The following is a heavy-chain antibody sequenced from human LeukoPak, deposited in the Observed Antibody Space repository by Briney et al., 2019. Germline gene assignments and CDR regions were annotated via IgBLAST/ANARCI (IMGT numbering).Heavy chain of an antibody. D-gene: IGHD3-22*01. CDR3: ARDDSKTIDY. CDR1: GFTFSSYS. V-gene: IGHV3-21*01. J-gene: IGHJ4*02. CDR2: ISSSSSYI. Sequence: PGGTLRLSCAASGFTFSSYSMNGVRQARGKGLEWVSSISSSSSYIYYADSVKGRFTISRDNAKNSLYLQMNSLRAEDTAVYYCARDDSKTIDYWGQGTLVTVSS.